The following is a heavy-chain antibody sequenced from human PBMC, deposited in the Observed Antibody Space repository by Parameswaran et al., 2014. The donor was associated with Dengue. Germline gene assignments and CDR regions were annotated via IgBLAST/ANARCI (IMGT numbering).Heavy chain of an antibody. D-gene: IGHD3-9*01. V-gene: IGHV3-23*01. CDR3: AKPLTGYNAFDI. Sequence: RWIRQPPGKGLEWVSAISSSGGSTFYADSVKGRFTISRDNSKNTLYLQMNSLRAEDTAVYYCAKPLTGYNAFDIWGQGTMVTVSS. CDR2: ISSSGGST. J-gene: IGHJ3*02.